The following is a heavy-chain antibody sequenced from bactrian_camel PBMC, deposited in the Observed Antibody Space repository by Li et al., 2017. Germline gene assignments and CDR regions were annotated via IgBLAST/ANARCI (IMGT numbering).Heavy chain of an antibody. D-gene: IGHD3*01. V-gene: IGHV3S26*01. CDR2: IDSDGST. CDR3: AAGSISYNEYKRLDRRAFRL. CDR1: GLTSSRYC. Sequence: HVQLVESGGGSVPAGGSLRISCTASGLTSSRYCMGWFRQAPGKEREGVAAIDSDGSTTYADSAKGRFTISKDNAKNTLYLQMNGLKPEDTAMYYCAAGSISYNEYKRLDRRAFRLWGQGTQVTVS. J-gene: IGHJ4*01.